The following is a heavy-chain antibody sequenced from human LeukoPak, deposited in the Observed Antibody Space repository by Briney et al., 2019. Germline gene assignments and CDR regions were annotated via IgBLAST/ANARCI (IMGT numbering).Heavy chain of an antibody. D-gene: IGHD4-17*01. V-gene: IGHV4-34*01. Sequence: SETLSLTCAVYGGSFSGYYWSWIRQPPGKGLEWIGEISHSGSTNYNPSLKSRVTISVDTSKNQFSLKLSSVTAADTAVYYCAGLFDYGDSHYYYYYMDVWGKGTTVTVSS. CDR2: ISHSGST. CDR1: GGSFSGYY. J-gene: IGHJ6*03. CDR3: AGLFDYGDSHYYYYYMDV.